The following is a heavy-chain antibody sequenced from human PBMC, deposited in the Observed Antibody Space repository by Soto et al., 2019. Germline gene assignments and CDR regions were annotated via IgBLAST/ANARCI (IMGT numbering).Heavy chain of an antibody. CDR1: GASLSGYY. J-gene: IGHJ5*02. Sequence: SETLSLTCNVSGASLSGYYWSWIRQPPGKGLEWIGRIYATGSTDYNPSLKSRITMSVDTSKNQFSLKLSSVTAADTAVYYCARGPYCTTNTCYPDPNWFDPWGQGTLVTVSS. D-gene: IGHD2-8*01. V-gene: IGHV4-4*07. CDR3: ARGPYCTTNTCYPDPNWFDP. CDR2: IYATGST.